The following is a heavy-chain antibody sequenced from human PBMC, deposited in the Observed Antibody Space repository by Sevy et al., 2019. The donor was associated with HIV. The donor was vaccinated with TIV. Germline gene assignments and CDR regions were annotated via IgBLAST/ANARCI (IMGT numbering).Heavy chain of an antibody. CDR1: GFTFSNAW. Sequence: GGSLRLSCAASGFTFSNAWMNWVRQAPGKGLEWVGRIKSKTDGGTTDYAAPVKGRFTISRNDSKNTVYLQMNTLKPEDTAMYYCTTAGGYWWMWAFHWGQGTLVTVSS. CDR3: TTAGGYWWMWAFH. V-gene: IGHV3-15*01. CDR2: IKSKTDGGTT. J-gene: IGHJ4*02. D-gene: IGHD2-8*02.